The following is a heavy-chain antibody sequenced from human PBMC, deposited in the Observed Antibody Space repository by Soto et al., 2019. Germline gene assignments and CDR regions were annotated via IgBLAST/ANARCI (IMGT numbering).Heavy chain of an antibody. CDR1: GGSISSGDYY. J-gene: IGHJ4*02. CDR3: ATLTLYSGYDS. D-gene: IGHD5-12*01. V-gene: IGHV4-30-4*01. CDR2: IYYSGST. Sequence: SETLSLTCTVSGGSISSGDYYWSWIRQPPGKGLEWIGYIYYSGSTYYNPSLKSRVTISVDTSKNQFSLKLSSVTAADTAVYYCATLTLYSGYDSWGQGTLVTVSS.